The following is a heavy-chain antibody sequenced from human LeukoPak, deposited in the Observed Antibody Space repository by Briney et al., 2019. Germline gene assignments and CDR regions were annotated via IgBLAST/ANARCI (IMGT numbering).Heavy chain of an antibody. CDR1: GGSFSGYY. Sequence: KPSETLSLTCAVYGGSFSGYYWSWLRQPPGKGLEWIGEINHSGSTNYNPSLKSRVTISVDTSKNQFSLKLGSVTAADTAVYYCARDVRYYSSGSYDNEGRRARDRPDAFDIWGQGTMVTVSS. CDR2: INHSGST. D-gene: IGHD3-10*01. CDR3: ARDVRYYSSGSYDNEGRRARDRPDAFDI. J-gene: IGHJ3*02. V-gene: IGHV4-34*01.